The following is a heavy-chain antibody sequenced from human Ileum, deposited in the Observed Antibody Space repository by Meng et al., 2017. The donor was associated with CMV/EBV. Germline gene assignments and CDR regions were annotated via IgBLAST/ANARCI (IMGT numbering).Heavy chain of an antibody. CDR2: VSDSGGRT. Sequence: DVHVVGSGGRLGQPGGSLRLACAASGFTLSGYAMNWVRQAPGKGLEWVSSVSDSGGRTYYADSVKGRFTISRDNSKNTLYLQMNSLRAEDTAVYYCAKEWPAPPTYWGQGTLVTVSS. J-gene: IGHJ4*02. V-gene: IGHV3-23*04. CDR3: AKEWPAPPTY. D-gene: IGHD5-24*01. CDR1: GFTLSGYA.